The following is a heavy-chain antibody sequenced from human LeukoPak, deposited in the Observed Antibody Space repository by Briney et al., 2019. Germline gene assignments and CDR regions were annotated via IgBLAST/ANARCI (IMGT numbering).Heavy chain of an antibody. CDR1: GFTFSDYY. CDR3: ARDNFFYGSGTDY. D-gene: IGHD3-10*01. CDR2: IGSSGFDT. V-gene: IGHV3-11*05. J-gene: IGHJ4*02. Sequence: GGSLRLSCAASGFTFSDYYMTWLRQAPGKGLEWISNIGSSGFDTNYADSVKGRFTISRDNAKNSLYLQMNSLRAEDTAVYYCARDNFFYGSGTDYWGQGTLVTVSS.